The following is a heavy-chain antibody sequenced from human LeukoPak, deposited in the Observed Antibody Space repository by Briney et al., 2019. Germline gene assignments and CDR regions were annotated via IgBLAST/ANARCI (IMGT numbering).Heavy chain of an antibody. CDR3: ARDQGSSSGVFDY. V-gene: IGHV3-66*01. J-gene: IGHJ4*02. D-gene: IGHD6-6*01. CDR2: IYSPGST. Sequence: GGSLRLSCAASGFTFISYSMNWVRQAPGKGLEWVSVIYSPGSTYYADSVRGRFTISRDKSSNTLYLQMNSLRAEDTAVYYCARDQGSSSGVFDYWGQGTLVTVSS. CDR1: GFTFISYS.